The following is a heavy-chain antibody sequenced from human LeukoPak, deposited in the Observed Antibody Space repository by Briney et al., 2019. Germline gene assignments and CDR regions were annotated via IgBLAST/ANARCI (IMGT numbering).Heavy chain of an antibody. CDR2: IGTAGDT. D-gene: IGHD2-15*01. V-gene: IGHV3-13*04. Sequence: GGSLRLSCAASGFTFSNYDMHWVRQATGKGLEWVSAIGTAGDTYYQGSVRGRFTMSRENAKNSLYLQMNSMTAGDTAVYYCARGADTHFDYWGQGILVTVSS. J-gene: IGHJ4*02. CDR1: GFTFSNYD. CDR3: ARGADTHFDY.